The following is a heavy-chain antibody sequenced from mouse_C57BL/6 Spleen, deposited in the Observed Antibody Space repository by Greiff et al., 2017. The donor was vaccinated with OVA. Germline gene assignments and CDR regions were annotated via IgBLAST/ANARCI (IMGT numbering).Heavy chain of an antibody. CDR2: INYDGSST. J-gene: IGHJ4*01. Sequence: DVMLVESAGGLVQPGRSMKLSCTASGFTFSDYYMAWVRQVPEKGLEWVANINYDGSSTYYLDSLKSRFIISRDNAKNILYLQMSSLKSEDTATYYCARPDEKGAMDYWGQGTSVTVSS. CDR1: GFTFSDYY. V-gene: IGHV5-16*01. CDR3: ARPDEKGAMDY.